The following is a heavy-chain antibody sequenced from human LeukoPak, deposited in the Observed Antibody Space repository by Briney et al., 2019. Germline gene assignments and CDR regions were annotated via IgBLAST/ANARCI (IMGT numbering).Heavy chain of an antibody. CDR1: GGSISSSNW. V-gene: IGHV4-4*02. Sequence: PSETLSLTCAVSGGSISSSNWWSWVRQPPGKGLEWIGEIYHSGSTNYNPSLKSRVTISVDKSKNQFSLKLSSVTAADTAVYYCASRGHYYGSGRDAFDIWGQGTMVTVSS. J-gene: IGHJ3*02. CDR3: ASRGHYYGSGRDAFDI. D-gene: IGHD3-10*01. CDR2: IYHSGST.